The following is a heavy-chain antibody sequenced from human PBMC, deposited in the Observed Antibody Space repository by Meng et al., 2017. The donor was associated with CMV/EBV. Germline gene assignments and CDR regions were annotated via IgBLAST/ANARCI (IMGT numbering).Heavy chain of an antibody. CDR3: ARDLYCSSTSCYLRYYYYSYGMDV. CDR1: GGTFSSYA. V-gene: IGHV1-69*05. CDR2: IIPIFGTA. Sequence: SVKVSCKASGGTFSSYAISWVRQAPGQGLEWMGGIIPIFGTANYAQKFQGRVTLTTDESTSTAYMELSSLRSEDTAVYYCARDLYCSSTSCYLRYYYYSYGMDVWGQGTTVTVSS. D-gene: IGHD2-2*01. J-gene: IGHJ6*02.